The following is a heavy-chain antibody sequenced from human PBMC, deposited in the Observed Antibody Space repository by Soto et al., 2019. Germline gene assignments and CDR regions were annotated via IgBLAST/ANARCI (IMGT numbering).Heavy chain of an antibody. CDR3: ARGYSSIYGMDV. D-gene: IGHD6-13*01. V-gene: IGHV1-69*01. J-gene: IGHJ6*02. CDR2: IIPIFGTA. Sequence: SVHVSCKSSGGTFSSYAISWVRQAPGQGLEWMGGIIPIFGTANYAQKFQGRVTITADESTSTAYMELSSLRSEDTAVYYCARGYSSIYGMDVWGQGTTVTSP. CDR1: GGTFSSYA.